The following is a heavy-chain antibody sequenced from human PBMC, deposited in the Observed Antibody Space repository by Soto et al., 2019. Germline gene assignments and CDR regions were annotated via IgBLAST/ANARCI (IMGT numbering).Heavy chain of an antibody. J-gene: IGHJ3*02. V-gene: IGHV3-30-3*01. Sequence: GGSLRLSCAASGFSFDTYAMHWVRQAPGKGLEWVAVVSYDGNNKDYADSVKGRITSSRDNSKNMAYLQMNSLRPDDTAVYFCARDPTAFGSISVAGSGFDIWGQGTLVTVS. D-gene: IGHD6-19*01. CDR2: VSYDGNNK. CDR3: ARDPTAFGSISVAGSGFDI. CDR1: GFSFDTYA.